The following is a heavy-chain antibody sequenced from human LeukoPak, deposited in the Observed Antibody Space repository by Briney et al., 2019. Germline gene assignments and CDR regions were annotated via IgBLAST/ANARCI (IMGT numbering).Heavy chain of an antibody. CDR3: ARVEWEYTAMVTGPRGMDV. V-gene: IGHV1-46*01. CDR2: INPSGGST. CDR1: GYIFTSYY. D-gene: IGHD5-18*01. Sequence: ASVKVSCKASGYIFTSYYMHWVRQAPGQGLEWMGIINPSGGSTSYAQKFQGRVTVTRDTSTSTVYMELSSLRSEDTAVYYCARVEWEYTAMVTGPRGMDVWGQGTTVTVSS. J-gene: IGHJ6*02.